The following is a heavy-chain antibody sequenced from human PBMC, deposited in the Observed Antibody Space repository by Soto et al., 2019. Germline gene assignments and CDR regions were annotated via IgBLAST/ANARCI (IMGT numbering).Heavy chain of an antibody. CDR3: AKTGIVGATPWYFDY. J-gene: IGHJ4*02. D-gene: IGHD1-26*01. Sequence: GGSLRLSCAASGFTFSSYGMHWVRQAPGKGLEWVAVISYDGSNKYYADSVKGRFTISRDNSKNTLYLQMNSLRAEDTAVYYCAKTGIVGATPWYFDYWGQGTLVTVSS. CDR1: GFTFSSYG. V-gene: IGHV3-30*18. CDR2: ISYDGSNK.